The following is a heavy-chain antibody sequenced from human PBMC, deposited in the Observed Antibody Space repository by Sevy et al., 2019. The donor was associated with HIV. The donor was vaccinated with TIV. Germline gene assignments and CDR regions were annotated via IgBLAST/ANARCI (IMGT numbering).Heavy chain of an antibody. J-gene: IGHJ4*02. CDR2: IYPGDADT. V-gene: IGHV5-51*01. D-gene: IGHD1-26*01. Sequence: GESLKISCKGSGYSFTSYWIGWVRQMPGKGLEWMGIIYPGDADTRNSPSFQGQVTISADKSISTAYLQWSSLKASDTAMYYCVSRSGSYSTGFDYWGQGTLVTVSS. CDR3: VSRSGSYSTGFDY. CDR1: GYSFTSYW.